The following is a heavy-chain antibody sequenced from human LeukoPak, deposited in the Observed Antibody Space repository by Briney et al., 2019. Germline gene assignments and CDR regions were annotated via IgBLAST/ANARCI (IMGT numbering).Heavy chain of an antibody. D-gene: IGHD6-25*01. CDR1: GGSMNSTIYY. J-gene: IGHJ5*01. V-gene: IGHV4-39*01. CDR3: ARLGYSTGWYNS. CDR2: IYYSGTT. Sequence: SETLSLTCTVSGGSMNSTIYYWGWIRQPPGKGPDWIANIYYSGTTYYNPSLKSRVTISVDMSKNQFSLILRSVTAADTAVYYCARLGYSTGWYNSWGQGTLVTVSS.